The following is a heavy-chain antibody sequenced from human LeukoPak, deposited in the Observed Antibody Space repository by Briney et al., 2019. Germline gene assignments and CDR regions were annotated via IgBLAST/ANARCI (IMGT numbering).Heavy chain of an antibody. D-gene: IGHD5-18*01. CDR3: ARDLGGGYSYGLDY. V-gene: IGHV1-18*01. CDR2: ISAYNGNT. Sequence: AAVKVSCKASGYTFASYGISWVRQAPGQGLEWMGWISAYNGNTNYAQKLQGRATMTTYTSTSPAYMELRSLRSDDTAVYYCARDLGGGYSYGLDYWGQGTLVTVSS. J-gene: IGHJ4*02. CDR1: GYTFASYG.